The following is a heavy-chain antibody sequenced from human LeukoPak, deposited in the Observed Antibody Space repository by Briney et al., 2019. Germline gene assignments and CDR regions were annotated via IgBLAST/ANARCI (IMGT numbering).Heavy chain of an antibody. J-gene: IGHJ4*02. D-gene: IGHD2/OR15-2a*01. CDR2: ISGSGGDT. V-gene: IGHV3-23*01. CDR1: GFTFSNYA. Sequence: WGSLRLSCAASGFTFSNYAMNWVRQAPGKGLEWVSAISGSGGDTYYADSVKGRFTISRDNSKNTLYLQMNSLRAEDTAVYYCRYFLPHFDYWGQGTLVTVSS. CDR3: RYFLPHFDY.